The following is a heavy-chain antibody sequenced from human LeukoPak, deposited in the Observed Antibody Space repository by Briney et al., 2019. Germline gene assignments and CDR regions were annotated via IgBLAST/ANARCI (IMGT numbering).Heavy chain of an antibody. D-gene: IGHD1-7*01. V-gene: IGHV3-23*01. CDR3: AKEGYQTGTTSKGYYDY. CDR2: ISGSGAGT. CDR1: GFTFSSHA. Sequence: PGRSLRLSCAASGFTFSSHAMSWVRQAPGKGLEWVSGISGSGAGTYYADSVKGRFTISRDNSKNTLNLQMNSLRAEDTATYYCAKEGYQTGTTSKGYYDYWGQGTLVTVSS. J-gene: IGHJ4*02.